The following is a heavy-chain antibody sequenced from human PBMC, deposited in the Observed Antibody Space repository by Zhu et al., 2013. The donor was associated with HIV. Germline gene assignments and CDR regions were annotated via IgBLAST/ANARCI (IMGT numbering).Heavy chain of an antibody. Sequence: QVQLVQSGAEVKKPGASVKVSCKASGYTFTSYYMHWVRQAPGQGLEWMGIINPSGGSAAYAQKFQGRVTMTRDTSTSTVYMDLSSLRSEDTAVYYCARERAHNMITLGSYRYPNNYHYGVDVWGQGTTVTVSS. CDR1: GYTFTSYY. CDR3: ARERAHNMITLGSYRYPNNYHYGVDV. V-gene: IGHV1-46*01. CDR2: INPSGGSA. D-gene: IGHD3-16*02. J-gene: IGHJ6*02.